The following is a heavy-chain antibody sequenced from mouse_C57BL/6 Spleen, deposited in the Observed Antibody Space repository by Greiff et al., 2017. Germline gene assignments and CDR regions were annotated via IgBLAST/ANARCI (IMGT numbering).Heavy chain of an antibody. J-gene: IGHJ3*01. D-gene: IGHD1-1*01. Sequence: VQLQQSGAELVKPGASVKLSCKASGYTFTSYWMQWVKQRPGQGLEWIGEIDPSDSYTNYNQKFKGKATLTVDTSSSTAYMQLSSLTSEDSAVYYCARGNYYGSSYPWFAYWGQGTLVTVSA. CDR2: IDPSDSYT. V-gene: IGHV1-50*01. CDR1: GYTFTSYW. CDR3: ARGNYYGSSYPWFAY.